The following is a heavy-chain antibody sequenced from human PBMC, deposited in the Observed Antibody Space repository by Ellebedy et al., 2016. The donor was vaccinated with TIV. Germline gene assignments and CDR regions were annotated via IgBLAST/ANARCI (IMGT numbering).Heavy chain of an antibody. CDR1: GYTFTGYY. D-gene: IGHD2-2*01. Sequence: ASVKVSCKASGYTFTGYYMHWVRPAPGQGLEWMGWIDPNSGGTNYAQKFQGRVTMTRDTSITTAYMDLSRLRSDDTAMYYCARGCSSTSCSGDYYYGMTVWGQGTTVTVSS. CDR3: ARGCSSTSCSGDYYYGMTV. V-gene: IGHV1-2*02. J-gene: IGHJ6*02. CDR2: IDPNSGGT.